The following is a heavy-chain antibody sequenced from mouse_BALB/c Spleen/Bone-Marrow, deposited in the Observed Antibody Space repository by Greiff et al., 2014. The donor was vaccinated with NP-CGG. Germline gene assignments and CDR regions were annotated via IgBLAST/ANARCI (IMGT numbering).Heavy chain of an antibody. CDR3: ARDYYGSLYAMDY. V-gene: IGHV2-9*02. Sequence: VQRVESGPGLVAPSQSLSITCTVSGFSLTSYGVHWVRQPPGKGLEWLGVIWAGGSTNYNSALMSRLSISKDNSKSQVFLKMNSLQTDDTAVYYCARDYYGSLYAMDYWGKGTSVTVSS. D-gene: IGHD1-1*01. J-gene: IGHJ4*01. CDR1: GFSLTSYG. CDR2: IWAGGST.